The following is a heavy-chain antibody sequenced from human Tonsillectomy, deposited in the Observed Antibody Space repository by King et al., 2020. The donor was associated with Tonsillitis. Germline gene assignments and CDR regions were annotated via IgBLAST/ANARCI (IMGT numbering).Heavy chain of an antibody. V-gene: IGHV4-30-2*01. J-gene: IGHJ3*01. CDR2: IYHSGST. CDR3: ARGQNGYDDAFDF. D-gene: IGHD2-2*01. CDR1: GGSISSGTYS. Sequence: LQLQESGSGLVKPSQTLSLTCAVSGGSISSGTYSWSWIRQPPGKGLEWIGYIYHSGSTYYNPSLKSRVSISVDRSKNQFSLKLSSVTAADTAVYYCARGQNGYDDAFDFWGQGTMVTVSS.